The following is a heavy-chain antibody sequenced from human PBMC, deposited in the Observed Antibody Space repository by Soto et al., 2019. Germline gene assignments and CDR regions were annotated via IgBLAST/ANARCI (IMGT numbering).Heavy chain of an antibody. Sequence: GGSLRLSCAASGFTFSSYGMHWVRQAPGKGLEWVAVIWYDGSNKYYADSVKGRFTISRDNSKNTLYLQMNSLRAEDTAVYYCARDQYYYDRPAWTGYGMDVWGQGTTVTVS. D-gene: IGHD3-22*01. J-gene: IGHJ6*02. CDR2: IWYDGSNK. V-gene: IGHV3-33*01. CDR1: GFTFSSYG. CDR3: ARDQYYYDRPAWTGYGMDV.